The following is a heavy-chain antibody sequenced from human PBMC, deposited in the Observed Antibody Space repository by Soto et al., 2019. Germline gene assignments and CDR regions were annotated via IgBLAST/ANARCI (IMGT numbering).Heavy chain of an antibody. CDR1: GGTFSSYA. CDR2: IIPIFGTA. V-gene: IGHV1-69*12. D-gene: IGHD2-15*01. J-gene: IGHJ6*02. Sequence: QVQLVQPGAEVKKPGSSVKVSCKASGGTFSSYAISWVRQAPGQGLEWMGGIIPIFGTANYAQKFQGRVTITADESTSTAYMELSSLRSEDTAVYYCARVGCSGGSCYHPSWYYGMDVWGQGTTVTVSS. CDR3: ARVGCSGGSCYHPSWYYGMDV.